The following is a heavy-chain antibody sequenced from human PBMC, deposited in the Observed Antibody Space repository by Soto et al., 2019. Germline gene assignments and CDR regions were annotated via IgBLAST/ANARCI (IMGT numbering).Heavy chain of an antibody. CDR3: ARESSSWYRRYGMDV. D-gene: IGHD6-13*01. J-gene: IGHJ6*02. V-gene: IGHV1-2*04. Sequence: QVQLVQSGAEVKKPGASVKVSCKASGYTFTGHYMHWVRQAPGQGLEWMGWINPNSGGTNYAQKFQGWVTMTRDTSISTAYMELSRLRSDDTAVYYCARESSSWYRRYGMDVWGQGTTVTVSS. CDR1: GYTFTGHY. CDR2: INPNSGGT.